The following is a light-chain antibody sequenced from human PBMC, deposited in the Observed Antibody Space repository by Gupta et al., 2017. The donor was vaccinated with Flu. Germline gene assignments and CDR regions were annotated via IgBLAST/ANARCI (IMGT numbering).Light chain of an antibody. CDR1: QDIKMF. CDR3: QQYNIRPPLT. CDR2: DVS. Sequence: DRVTITCQASQDIKMFLNWYQQKPGKAPKLLIYDVSRLETGVPSRFSGSGSGTLFTFTINSLQPEDIGTYYCQQYNIRPPLTFGGRTIVEIK. V-gene: IGKV1-33*01. J-gene: IGKJ4*01.